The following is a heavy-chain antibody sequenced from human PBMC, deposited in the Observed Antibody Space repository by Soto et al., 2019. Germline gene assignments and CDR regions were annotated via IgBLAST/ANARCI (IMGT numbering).Heavy chain of an antibody. Sequence: SETLSLSCAVSGASISGSYYYWAWLRQSPGKGPEWIGSVFYTGFTSYNPSLESRVSVSVDTSKSQFSLKLSAVTAADTAVYYCAASQKGYNWNYFDHWGQGALVTVSS. J-gene: IGHJ4*02. CDR1: GASISGSYYY. V-gene: IGHV4-39*01. CDR2: VFYTGFT. CDR3: AASQKGYNWNYFDH. D-gene: IGHD1-20*01.